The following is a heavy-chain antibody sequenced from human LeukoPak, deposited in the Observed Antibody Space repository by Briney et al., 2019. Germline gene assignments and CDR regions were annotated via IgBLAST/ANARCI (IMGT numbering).Heavy chain of an antibody. CDR1: GGSISTYY. J-gene: IGHJ2*01. D-gene: IGHD4-17*01. CDR3: ARLRSTYWYFDL. Sequence: ASETLSLTCTVSGGSISTYYWSWIRHPAGKGLEWIGRIYTSGNTYYNPSLKSRVTMSVDTSKNQFSLRLNSVTAAGTAVFYCARLRSTYWYFDLWGRGTLVTVSS. CDR2: IYTSGNT. V-gene: IGHV4-4*07.